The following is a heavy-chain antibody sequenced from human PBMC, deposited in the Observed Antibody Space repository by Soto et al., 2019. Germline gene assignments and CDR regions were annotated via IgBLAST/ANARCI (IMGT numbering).Heavy chain of an antibody. CDR1: GFAFDDYV. CDR3: AKGGSAALIAPSGRDNWFDP. D-gene: IGHD6-13*01. V-gene: IGHV3-9*01. CDR2: ITWNGGTI. Sequence: QTVGSLRLSCAASGFAFDDYVMHWVRQPPGRGLEWVSGITWNGGTIRYVDSVKGRFTISRDNAENSLYLQMNSLRPEDTAVYYCAKGGSAALIAPSGRDNWFDPWGQGTQVTVSS. J-gene: IGHJ5*02.